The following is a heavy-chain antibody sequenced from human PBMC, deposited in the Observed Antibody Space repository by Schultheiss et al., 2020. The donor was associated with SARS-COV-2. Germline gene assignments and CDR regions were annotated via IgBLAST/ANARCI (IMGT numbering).Heavy chain of an antibody. CDR2: IYHSGST. D-gene: IGHD3-3*01. CDR1: GGSISSYY. V-gene: IGHV4-4*09. CDR3: ARASLGDDFWPLLTMDV. Sequence: SETLSLTCTVSGGSISSYYWSWIRQPPGKGLEWIGYIYHSGSTYYNPSLKSRVTISVDTSKNQFSLKLSSVTAADTAVYYCARASLGDDFWPLLTMDVWGQGTTVTVSS. J-gene: IGHJ6*02.